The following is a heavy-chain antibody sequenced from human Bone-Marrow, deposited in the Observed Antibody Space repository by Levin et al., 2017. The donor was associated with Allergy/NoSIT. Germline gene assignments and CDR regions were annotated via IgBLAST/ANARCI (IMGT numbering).Heavy chain of an antibody. Sequence: GGSLRLSCAASGFTFSSYGMHWVRQAPGKGLEWVAVISYDGSNKYYADSVKGRFSISRDNSKNTLYLQMNSLRAEDTAVYYCAKFCYDSSGVKIDAFDCWGQGTMVTVSS. D-gene: IGHD3-22*01. V-gene: IGHV3-30*18. CDR1: GFTFSSYG. CDR2: ISYDGSNK. J-gene: IGHJ3*01. CDR3: AKFCYDSSGVKIDAFDC.